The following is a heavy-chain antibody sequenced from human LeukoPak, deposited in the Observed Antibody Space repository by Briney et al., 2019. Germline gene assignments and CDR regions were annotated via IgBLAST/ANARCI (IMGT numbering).Heavy chain of an antibody. Sequence: SVKVSFKSSGYTFTSYYMYWVRQAPGQGLEWMGGIIPIFGTANYAQKFQGRVTITADESTSTAYMELSSLRSEDTAVYYCARGKGIAAAGWYYFDYWGQGTLVTVSS. V-gene: IGHV1-69*13. J-gene: IGHJ4*02. D-gene: IGHD6-13*01. CDR1: GYTFTSYY. CDR3: ARGKGIAAAGWYYFDY. CDR2: IIPIFGTA.